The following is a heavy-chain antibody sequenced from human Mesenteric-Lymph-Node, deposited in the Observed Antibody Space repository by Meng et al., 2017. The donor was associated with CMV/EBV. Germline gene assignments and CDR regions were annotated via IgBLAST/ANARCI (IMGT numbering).Heavy chain of an antibody. V-gene: IGHV3-30*02. CDR3: ARGSHGDYQAY. CDR2: IRYDGSNA. CDR1: GFTFSDYD. J-gene: IGHJ4*02. Sequence: GESLKISCVASGFTFSDYDIHWVRQAPGKGLEWVTFIRYDGSNAYYADSVKGRFTLSRDNSKNTLYLQMNSLRPEDTAMYYCARGSHGDYQAYWGQGTLVTVSS. D-gene: IGHD4-17*01.